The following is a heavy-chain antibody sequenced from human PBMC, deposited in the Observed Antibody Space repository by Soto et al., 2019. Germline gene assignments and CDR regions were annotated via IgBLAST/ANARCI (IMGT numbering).Heavy chain of an antibody. J-gene: IGHJ5*02. Sequence: AAVKSCCKASGYTFTGYYIHWVRQAPGQGLEWMGWIIPDSGATNYTQKFQGRVTMTSETSTNTAFLELSRLRSDATAVYFCARGGRISIFGVINWLGPWGEGTPVTV. CDR3: ARGGRISIFGVINWLGP. D-gene: IGHD3-3*01. CDR2: IIPDSGAT. V-gene: IGHV1-2*02. CDR1: GYTFTGYY.